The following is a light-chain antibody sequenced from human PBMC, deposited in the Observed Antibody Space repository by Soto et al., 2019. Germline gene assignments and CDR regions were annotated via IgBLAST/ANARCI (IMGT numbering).Light chain of an antibody. V-gene: IGKV3-20*01. CDR3: QQYGSSPPRT. CDR2: GAS. J-gene: IGKJ1*01. CDR1: QSVSNDF. Sequence: EIVLTQSPVILSLSPGEIATLSFRASQSVSNDFLAWYQQKPGQAPRLLIYGASTRATDVPDRFSGSGSGADFTLSISRLEPEDFAVYYCQQYGSSPPRTFGQGTKVDIK.